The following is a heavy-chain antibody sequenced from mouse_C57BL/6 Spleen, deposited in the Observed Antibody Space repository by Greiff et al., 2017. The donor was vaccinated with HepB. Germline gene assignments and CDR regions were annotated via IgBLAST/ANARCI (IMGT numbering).Heavy chain of an antibody. V-gene: IGHV1-82*01. Sequence: QVHVKQSGPELVKPGASVKISCKASGYAFSSSWMNWVKQRPGKGLEWIGRIYPGDGDTNYNGKFKGKATLTADKSSSTAYMQLSSLTSEDSAVYFCARGTYGSFAYWGQGTLVTVSA. J-gene: IGHJ3*01. D-gene: IGHD2-2*01. CDR1: GYAFSSSW. CDR3: ARGTYGSFAY. CDR2: IYPGDGDT.